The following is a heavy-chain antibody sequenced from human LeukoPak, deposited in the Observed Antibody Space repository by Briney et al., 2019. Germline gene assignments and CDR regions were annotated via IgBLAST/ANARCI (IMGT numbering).Heavy chain of an antibody. J-gene: IGHJ5*02. D-gene: IGHD1-26*01. CDR3: AKDLDLRERWFDP. V-gene: IGHV3-23*01. CDR1: GFTFSSYA. Sequence: PGGSLRLSCAASGFTFSSYAMTWVRQAPGKGLDWVSGISGSGGSTYYADSVKGRFTISRDNSKNTLYLQMNSLRAEDTAAYYCAKDLDLRERWFDPWGQGTLVIVSS. CDR2: ISGSGGST.